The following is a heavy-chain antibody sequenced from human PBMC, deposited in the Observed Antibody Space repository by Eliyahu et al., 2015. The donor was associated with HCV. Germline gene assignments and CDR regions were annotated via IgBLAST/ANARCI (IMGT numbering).Heavy chain of an antibody. V-gene: IGHV3-15*01. D-gene: IGHD3-10*01. Sequence: EVQLVESGGGLVKPGGSLRLSCSASGFXFXKAWMXWVXQGPGKGVGWIGRIKSKTDGGTTDYAAPVKGRFTISRDDSKSTLYLQMNSLKTEDTAVYYCTTGAPGGFDYYLDVWGQGTTVTVSS. CDR1: GFXFXKAW. CDR3: TTGAPGGFDYYLDV. J-gene: IGHJ6*03. CDR2: IKSKTDGGTT.